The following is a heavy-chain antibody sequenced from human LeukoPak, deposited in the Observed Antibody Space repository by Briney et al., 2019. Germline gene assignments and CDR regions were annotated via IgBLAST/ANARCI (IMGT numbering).Heavy chain of an antibody. CDR1: SYSFTPYQ. D-gene: IGHD6-19*01. V-gene: IGHV1-2*02. Sequence: ASVKGYCNRSSYSFTPYQRSHPGQAPGQGPEWMGWIKPDSGSSHYAQKFQGRVTMTRDTSSNSAYMDLTRLKSDDTAVYYCARARVPIAVAGLYYFDYWGQGALVTVSS. CDR2: IKPDSGSS. J-gene: IGHJ4*02. CDR3: ARARVPIAVAGLYYFDY.